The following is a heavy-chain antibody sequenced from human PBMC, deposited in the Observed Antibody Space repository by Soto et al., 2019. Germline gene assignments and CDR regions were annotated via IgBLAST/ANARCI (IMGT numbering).Heavy chain of an antibody. D-gene: IGHD4-17*01. CDR2: IYYSGNT. CDR1: GGSISTGGYY. J-gene: IGHJ6*02. CDR3: ARDRSGDYFDVDV. Sequence: PSETLSLTCTVSGGSISTGGYYWSWIRQHPGRGLEWIGYIYYSGNTYYNPSLKSRVTISVDTSKNQFSLKLSSVTAADTAVYYCARDRSGDYFDVDVWGQGTTVTVSS. V-gene: IGHV4-31*03.